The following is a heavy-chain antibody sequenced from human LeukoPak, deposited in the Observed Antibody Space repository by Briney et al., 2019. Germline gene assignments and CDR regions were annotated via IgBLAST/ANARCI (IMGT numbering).Heavy chain of an antibody. CDR2: RIAVFPAP. CDR3: WVRAARIPPAGWFDP. V-gene: IGHV1-69*05. D-gene: IGHD6-6*01. J-gene: IGHJ5*02. CDR1: GGTFSTYP. Sequence: GASVKVSCKASGGTFSTYPINWVRQAPGQGLEWMGGRIAVFPAPNYAQKFQGRITVTTDESTATAYMELSSLRSDDTAVYYCWVRAARIPPAGWFDPWGQGTLVTVSS.